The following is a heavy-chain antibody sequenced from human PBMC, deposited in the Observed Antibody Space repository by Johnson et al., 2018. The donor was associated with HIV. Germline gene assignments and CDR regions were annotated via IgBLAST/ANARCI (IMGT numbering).Heavy chain of an antibody. CDR1: GFTFDDYA. CDR3: ARDPTTQYSRLTGDFGAFDI. V-gene: IGHV3-9*01. J-gene: IGHJ3*02. CDR2: ISWNSGSI. D-gene: IGHD7-27*01. Sequence: VQLVESGGGLVQPGRSLRLSCAASGFTFDDYAMHWVRQAPGKGLEWVSGISWNSGSIGYADSVKGRFTISRDNSKNTLYLQMNSLRAEDTALYYCARDPTTQYSRLTGDFGAFDIWGQGTMVTVSS.